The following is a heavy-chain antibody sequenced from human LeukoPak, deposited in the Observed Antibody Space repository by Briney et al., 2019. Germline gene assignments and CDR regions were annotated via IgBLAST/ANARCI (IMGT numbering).Heavy chain of an antibody. CDR2: IRTSAGHI. V-gene: IGHV3-23*01. J-gene: IGHJ4*02. D-gene: IGHD3-10*01. CDR1: GFTFSSYG. Sequence: PGGSLRLSCAASGFTFSSYGMGWVRQAPGKGLEWVSTIRTSAGHIYYADSVKGRFTISRDNSKNTVYPQMNSLRAEDTAVYYCAKYYYGSGSSPLNFDYWGQGTLVTVSS. CDR3: AKYYYGSGSSPLNFDY.